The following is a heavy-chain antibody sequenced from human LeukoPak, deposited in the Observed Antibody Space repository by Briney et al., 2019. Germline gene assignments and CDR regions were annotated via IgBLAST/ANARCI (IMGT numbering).Heavy chain of an antibody. CDR3: AREREWIQLPAMRSYYYMDV. V-gene: IGHV4-59*01. D-gene: IGHD5-18*01. Sequence: SETLSLTCTVSGGSISTYYWSWIRQSPGKGLEWIGYIYYDGSTNYNPSLKSRVTISVDTSKNQFSLKLSSVTAADTAVYYCAREREWIQLPAMRSYYYMDVWGRGTTVTVSS. J-gene: IGHJ6*03. CDR2: IYYDGST. CDR1: GGSISTYY.